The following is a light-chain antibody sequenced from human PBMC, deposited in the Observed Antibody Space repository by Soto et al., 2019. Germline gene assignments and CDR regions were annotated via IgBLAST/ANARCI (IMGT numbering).Light chain of an antibody. J-gene: IGKJ1*01. CDR1: QSVSSY. Sequence: EIVLTQSPATLSLSPGERATLSCRASQSVSSYLAWYQQKPGQAPRLLISDASNRATGIPARFSGSGSGTDFTLTIRSLEPEDFAVYYCQQLSNWPWTFGQGTKVEIK. CDR3: QQLSNWPWT. V-gene: IGKV3-11*01. CDR2: DAS.